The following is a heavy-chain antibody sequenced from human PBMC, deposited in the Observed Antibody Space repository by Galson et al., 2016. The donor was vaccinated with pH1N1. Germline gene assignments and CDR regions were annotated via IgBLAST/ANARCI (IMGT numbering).Heavy chain of an antibody. J-gene: IGHJ4*02. CDR1: GFTFSGSW. D-gene: IGHD3-9*01. V-gene: IGHV3-7*03. CDR3: ATAVITQARYFDWLLSYFDY. CDR2: IKQDATEM. Sequence: SLRLSCAASGFTFSGSWMSWVRQAPGKGLEWVANIKQDATEMDYVDSVKGRFTISRDNAKRSLYLQMNSLRVEDTAVYYCATAVITQARYFDWLLSYFDYWGQGTVVTVSS.